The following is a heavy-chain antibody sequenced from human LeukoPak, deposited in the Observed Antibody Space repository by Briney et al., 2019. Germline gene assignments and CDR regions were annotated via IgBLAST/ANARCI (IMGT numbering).Heavy chain of an antibody. D-gene: IGHD4-17*01. V-gene: IGHV3-11*01. CDR3: AKENYGDYVYYFDY. CDR1: GFSFSDYY. CDR2: ISSSDGTI. Sequence: GGSLRLSCAASGFSFSDYYMSWIRQAPGKGLEWVSYISSSDGTIYYADSVKGRFTISRDNSKNTLYLQMNSLRAEDTAVYYCAKENYGDYVYYFDYWGQGTLVTVSS. J-gene: IGHJ4*02.